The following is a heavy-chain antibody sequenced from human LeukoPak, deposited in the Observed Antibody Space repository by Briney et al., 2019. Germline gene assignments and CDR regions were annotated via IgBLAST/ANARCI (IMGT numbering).Heavy chain of an antibody. Sequence: GGSLRLSCATSGFFFNSYWMTWVRQAPGKGLEWVANIKYDESEKYLVESVKGQFTISRDNAQNSLFLQMDSLRVEDTAVYYCVRGRDGSFWGRGTQVTVSS. CDR3: VRGRDGSF. D-gene: IGHD5-24*01. J-gene: IGHJ4*02. CDR2: IKYDESEK. V-gene: IGHV3-7*01. CDR1: GFFFNSYW.